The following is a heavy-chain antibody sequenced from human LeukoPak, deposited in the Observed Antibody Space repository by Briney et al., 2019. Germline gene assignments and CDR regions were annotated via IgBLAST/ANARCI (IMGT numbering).Heavy chain of an antibody. V-gene: IGHV3-23*01. CDR3: AKANYRDSDSVFFYFDY. Sequence: PGGSLRLSCAASGFTFSSYAVSWVRQAPGKGLEWVSAISGSGASTYYADSVKGRFTISRDNSKNTLYLQMNSLRPEDTAVYCCAKANYRDSDSVFFYFDYWGQGTLVTVSS. CDR2: ISGSGAST. D-gene: IGHD4-17*01. J-gene: IGHJ4*02. CDR1: GFTFSSYA.